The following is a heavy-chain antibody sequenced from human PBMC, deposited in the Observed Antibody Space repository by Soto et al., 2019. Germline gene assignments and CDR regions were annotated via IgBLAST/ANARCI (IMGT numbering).Heavy chain of an antibody. CDR3: ARGWGYDFDY. CDR1: GDSVSSNSAA. CDR2: TYYRSKWYN. Sequence: QVQLQQSGPGLVKPSQTLSLTCAISGDSVSSNSAAWNWIRQSPSRGLEWLGRTYYRSKWYNDYAVSVNSRITIIPDTSNDQYSLKLNTMTLEDAAVYYCARGWGYDFDYWGQGTLVTVSS. V-gene: IGHV6-1*01. J-gene: IGHJ4*02. D-gene: IGHD3-16*01.